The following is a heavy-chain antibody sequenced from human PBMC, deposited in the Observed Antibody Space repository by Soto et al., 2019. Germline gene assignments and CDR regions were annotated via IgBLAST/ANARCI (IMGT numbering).Heavy chain of an antibody. J-gene: IGHJ5*02. Sequence: TSETLSLTCAVYGGSFSGYYWSWIRQPPGKGLEWIGEINHSGSTNYNPSLKSRVTISVDTSKNQFSLKLSSVTAADTAVYYCARLRSYYYSSGSYSPWGQGTLVTVSS. CDR1: GGSFSGYY. CDR2: INHSGST. CDR3: ARLRSYYYSSGSYSP. V-gene: IGHV4-34*01. D-gene: IGHD3-10*01.